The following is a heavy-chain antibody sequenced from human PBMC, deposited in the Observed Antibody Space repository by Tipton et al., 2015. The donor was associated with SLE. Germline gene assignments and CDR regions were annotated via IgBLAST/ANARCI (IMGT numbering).Heavy chain of an antibody. D-gene: IGHD2-15*01. CDR2: VSVAGGTT. CDR1: GFTFSTYE. Sequence: SLRLSCAASGFTFSTYEMNWVRQAPGRGLEWVSIVSVAGGTTYYADSVKGRFTVSRDNSRNTLFLQMSSLRVDETAAYYCVKERYYCSGVTCYAIDAFDDCGHRTMVAVAP. CDR3: VKERYYCSGVTCYAIDAFDD. V-gene: IGHV3-23*01. J-gene: IGHJ3*01.